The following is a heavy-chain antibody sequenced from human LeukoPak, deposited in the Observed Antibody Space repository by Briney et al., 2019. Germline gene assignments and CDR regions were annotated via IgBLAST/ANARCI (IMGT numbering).Heavy chain of an antibody. CDR2: ISSNSRYI. CDR1: GLTFSTYS. V-gene: IGHV3-21*01. J-gene: IGHJ4*02. D-gene: IGHD3-9*01. CDR3: TKDPGHVLRSFDYSEY. Sequence: GGSLRLSCAASGLTFSTYSMNWVRQAPGKGLEWVSSISSNSRYIYYADSVKGRFTISRDNARSSLFLQMNSLRAEDTAVYYCTKDPGHVLRSFDYSEYWGQGTRVTVSS.